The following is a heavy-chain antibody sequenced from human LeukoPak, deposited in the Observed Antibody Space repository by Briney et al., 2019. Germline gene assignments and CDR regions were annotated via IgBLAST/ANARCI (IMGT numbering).Heavy chain of an antibody. CDR3: AKYNGNYYYGMDV. D-gene: IGHD1-26*01. CDR1: GFTVTTNY. Sequence: GGSLRLSCAASGFTVTTNYMSWVRQAPGKGLEWVSIIYSGGSTNYADSVKGRFTISRDNSKNTLYRQMNSLRADDTAVYYCAKYNGNYYYGMDVWGQGTTVTVSS. CDR2: IYSGGST. V-gene: IGHV3-53*01. J-gene: IGHJ6*02.